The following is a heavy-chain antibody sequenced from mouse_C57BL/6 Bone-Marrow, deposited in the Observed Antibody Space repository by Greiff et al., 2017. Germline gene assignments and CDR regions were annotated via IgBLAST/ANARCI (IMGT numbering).Heavy chain of an antibody. J-gene: IGHJ3*01. Sequence: VQVVESGPGLVAPSQSLYLTCTVSGFSLTSYAISWVRQPPGKGLEWLGVIWPGGGTNYNSAIKSSLSISKDNSKIQVFLKMISRQTDDTARYYCARFYYGSPFAYWGQGTLVTVSA. CDR2: IWPGGGT. D-gene: IGHD1-1*01. CDR3: ARFYYGSPFAY. V-gene: IGHV2-9-1*01. CDR1: GFSLTSYA.